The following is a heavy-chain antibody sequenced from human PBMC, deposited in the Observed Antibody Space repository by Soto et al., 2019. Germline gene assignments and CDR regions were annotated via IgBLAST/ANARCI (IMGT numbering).Heavy chain of an antibody. Sequence: QVQLVESGGGVVQPGRSLRLSCAASGFTFSSYSMHWVRQAPGKGLEWVAVIWYDGSNKYYADSVKGRFTISRDNSKNTLYLQMNSLRAEDTAVYYCARTRYYMDVWGKGTTVTVSS. CDR2: IWYDGSNK. J-gene: IGHJ6*03. V-gene: IGHV3-33*01. CDR1: GFTFSSYS. CDR3: ARTRYYMDV.